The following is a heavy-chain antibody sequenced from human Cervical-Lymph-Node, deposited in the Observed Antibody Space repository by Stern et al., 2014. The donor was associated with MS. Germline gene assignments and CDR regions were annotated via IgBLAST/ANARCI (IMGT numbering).Heavy chain of an antibody. CDR1: GFTFITSG. V-gene: IGHV3-48*01. CDR2: ISKTGIIS. Sequence: EVQLVESGGGVVQPGGSLRLSCAASGFTFITSGMHWVRQAPGKGLEWISYISKTGIISYYTDSVQGRFTISRDNAENSLYLQMNSLTAEDTAVYYCTRDEYQGYSPPFDYWGQGALVTVSS. D-gene: IGHD5-18*01. CDR3: TRDEYQGYSPPFDY. J-gene: IGHJ4*02.